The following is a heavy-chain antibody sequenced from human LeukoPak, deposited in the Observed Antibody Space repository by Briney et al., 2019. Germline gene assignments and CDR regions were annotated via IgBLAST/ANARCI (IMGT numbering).Heavy chain of an antibody. CDR2: IYYSGST. CDR1: GASISSGSNY. J-gene: IGHJ4*02. Sequence: SEALSLTCSFSGASISSGSNYWGWIRQPPGKGLEWIGYIYYSGSTNYNPSLKSRVTISVDTSKNHFSLKLSSVTAADTAVYYCARGILYDAGGYGYWGQGSLVTVSS. V-gene: IGHV4-61*03. CDR3: ARGILYDAGGYGY. D-gene: IGHD3-22*01.